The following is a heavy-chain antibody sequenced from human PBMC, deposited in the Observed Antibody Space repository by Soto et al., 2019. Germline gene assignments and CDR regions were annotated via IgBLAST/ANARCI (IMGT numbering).Heavy chain of an antibody. CDR2: INPSDGNR. CDR1: GYTSTSYA. Sequence: ASVKVSCKASGYTSTSYAMHWVRQAPGQRLEWMGWINPSDGNRNFAQKFEDRVTMTTATSTNTVFLELRSLKSDDTAIYYCARDRLRGYDSSGFYSWGQGTMVTVS. CDR3: ARDRLRGYDSSGFYS. J-gene: IGHJ4*02. D-gene: IGHD3-22*01. V-gene: IGHV1-3*01.